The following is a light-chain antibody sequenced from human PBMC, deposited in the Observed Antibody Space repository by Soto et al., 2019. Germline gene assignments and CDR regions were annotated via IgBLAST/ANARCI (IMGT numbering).Light chain of an antibody. CDR3: QQCGSLHGT. CDR1: QTVNGNS. CDR2: DTS. J-gene: IGKJ1*01. V-gene: IGKV3-20*01. Sequence: ETVLTQSPGTLSLSPGERATLSCRASQTVNGNSLSWYQQKPGQAPRLLIHDTSSRAAGIPDRFSGSGSGTDLTITISRLEHEDFAVYYCQQCGSLHGTLVQGTRV.